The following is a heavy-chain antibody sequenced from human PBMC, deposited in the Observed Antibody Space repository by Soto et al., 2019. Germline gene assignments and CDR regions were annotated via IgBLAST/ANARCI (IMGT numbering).Heavy chain of an antibody. Sequence: QVQLVQSGTEVKKPGSSVKVSCKVSGGTSSSYTINWVRQGPGQGLEWMGGIIPIFATGNSAQRFQGRVTITADEYTRTADEELSGLRSEDTAVYYCARKLLGMVPPPADDSLGVDYWGQGTLVTVSS. CDR3: ARKLLGMVPPPADDSLGVDY. CDR1: GGTSSSYT. V-gene: IGHV1-69*01. CDR2: IIPIFATG. D-gene: IGHD4-4*01. J-gene: IGHJ4*02.